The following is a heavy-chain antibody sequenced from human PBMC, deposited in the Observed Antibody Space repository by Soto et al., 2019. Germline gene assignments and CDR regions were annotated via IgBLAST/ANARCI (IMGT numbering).Heavy chain of an antibody. CDR1: GFTFSSYW. J-gene: IGHJ3*02. CDR2: IKQDGSEK. Sequence: GGSLRLSCAASGFTFSSYWMSWVRQAPGKGLEWVANIKQDGSEKYYVDSVKGRFTISRDNAKNSLYLQMNSLRAEDTAVYYCARDVLLWFGEPHAFDIWGQGTMVTVSS. V-gene: IGHV3-7*01. CDR3: ARDVLLWFGEPHAFDI. D-gene: IGHD3-10*01.